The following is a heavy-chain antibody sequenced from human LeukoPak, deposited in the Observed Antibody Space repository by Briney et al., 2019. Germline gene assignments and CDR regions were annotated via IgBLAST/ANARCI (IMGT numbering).Heavy chain of an antibody. CDR2: IYYSGST. Sequence: SETLSLTCTVSGGSISNYYWSWIRQPPGKGLEWIGYIYYSGSTNYNPSLESRVTISVDTSKNQFSLKLSSVTAADTAVYYCAKAFSYYNSGTLDHWGQGTLVTVSS. J-gene: IGHJ4*02. V-gene: IGHV4-59*01. CDR3: AKAFSYYNSGTLDH. D-gene: IGHD3-10*01. CDR1: GGSISNYY.